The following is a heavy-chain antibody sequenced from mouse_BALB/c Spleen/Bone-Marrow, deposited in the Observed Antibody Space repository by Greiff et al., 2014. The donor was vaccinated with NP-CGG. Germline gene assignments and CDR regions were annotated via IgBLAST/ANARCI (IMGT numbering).Heavy chain of an antibody. D-gene: IGHD1-1*01. CDR3: AQFITTVGALDV. CDR2: IWGDGST. J-gene: IGHJ1*01. CDR1: EFSLTSYG. Sequence: VQLQESGPGLVAPSQSLSITCTVSEFSLTSYGVSWVRQPPGKGLEWLGVIWGDGSTNYHSALISRLSISKDNSKGQVFLKLNSLQIDDTATYYCAQFITTVGALDVWGAGTTVTVSS. V-gene: IGHV2-3*01.